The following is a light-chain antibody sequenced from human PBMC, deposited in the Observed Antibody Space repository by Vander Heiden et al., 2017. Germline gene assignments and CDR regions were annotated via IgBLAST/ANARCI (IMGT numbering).Light chain of an antibody. CDR3: QQRSNPLPFT. CDR2: DAS. V-gene: IGKV3-11*01. Sequence: EIVLTQSQATLSLSQGARATLSCRASQSVSGSLPWYQKQPGEAPRLLIYDASNRATGIPARFSGSGSGTDFTLTISSLEPEDFAVYYCQQRSNPLPFTFGPGTKVDIK. CDR1: QSVSGS. J-gene: IGKJ3*01.